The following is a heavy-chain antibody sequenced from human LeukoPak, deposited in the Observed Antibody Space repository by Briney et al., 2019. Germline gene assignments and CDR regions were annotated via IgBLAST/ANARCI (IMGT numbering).Heavy chain of an antibody. CDR3: ATIYGDYPFDY. D-gene: IGHD4-17*01. CDR2: ISSSSSTI. Sequence: GGSLRLSCAASGFTFSSYSMNWVRQAPGKGLEWVSYISSSSSTIYYADSVKGRFTISRDNSKNTLYLQMNSLRAEDTAVYYCATIYGDYPFDYWGQGTLVTVSS. CDR1: GFTFSSYS. J-gene: IGHJ4*02. V-gene: IGHV3-48*04.